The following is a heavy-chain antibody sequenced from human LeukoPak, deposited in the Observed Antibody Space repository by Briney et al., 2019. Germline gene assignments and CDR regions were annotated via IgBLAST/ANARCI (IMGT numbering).Heavy chain of an antibody. CDR2: ISSSSSYI. Sequence: GGSLRLSCAASGFTFSSYSMNWVRQAPGKGLEWVSSISSSSSYIYYADSVKGRFTISRDNAKNSLYLQMNSLRAEDTAVYYCARYSSSSDAFDIWGQGTMVTVSS. J-gene: IGHJ3*02. D-gene: IGHD6-6*01. CDR3: ARYSSSSDAFDI. CDR1: GFTFSSYS. V-gene: IGHV3-21*01.